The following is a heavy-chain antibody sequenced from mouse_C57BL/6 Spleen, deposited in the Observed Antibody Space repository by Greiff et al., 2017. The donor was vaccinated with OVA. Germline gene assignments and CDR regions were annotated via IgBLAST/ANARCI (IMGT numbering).Heavy chain of an antibody. Sequence: DVQLVASGGGLVKPGGSLTLSCAASGFTFSDYGMHWVRQAPEKGLEWVAYISRGSSTIYYADTVKGRFTISRDNAKNTLFLQMTSLRSEDTAMEYCARNDGYYAAWFAYWGQGTLVTVSA. V-gene: IGHV5-17*01. J-gene: IGHJ3*01. CDR3: ARNDGYYAAWFAY. D-gene: IGHD2-3*01. CDR2: ISRGSSTI. CDR1: GFTFSDYG.